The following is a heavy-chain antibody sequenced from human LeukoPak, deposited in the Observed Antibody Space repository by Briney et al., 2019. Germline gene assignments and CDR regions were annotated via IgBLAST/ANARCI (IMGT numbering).Heavy chain of an antibody. CDR3: ATTRRDGYNYRDY. J-gene: IGHJ4*02. V-gene: IGHV5-51*03. CDR1: GYSFTNYW. Sequence: PGESLKISCKGSGYSFTNYWIGWVRQMPGKGLEWMGIIYPGDSDTRYSPSFQGQVTISVDKSISTAYLQWSSLKPSDTAMYYCATTRRDGYNYRDYWGQGTLVTVSS. D-gene: IGHD5-24*01. CDR2: IYPGDSDT.